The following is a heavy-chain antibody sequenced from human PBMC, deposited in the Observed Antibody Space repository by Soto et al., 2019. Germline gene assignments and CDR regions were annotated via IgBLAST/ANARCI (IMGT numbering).Heavy chain of an antibody. J-gene: IGHJ4*02. CDR1: GFTFGSDA. CDR3: ARNAISSYY. CDR2: ISYDGSNK. Sequence: SRRRYSAVSGFTFGSDASHWIRQAPGKGLEWVAVISYDGSNKYYADSVKGRFTISRDNSKNTLYLQMNSLRAEDTAVYYCARNAISSYYWGQGTLVTVSS. V-gene: IGHV3-30-3*01. D-gene: IGHD2-2*01.